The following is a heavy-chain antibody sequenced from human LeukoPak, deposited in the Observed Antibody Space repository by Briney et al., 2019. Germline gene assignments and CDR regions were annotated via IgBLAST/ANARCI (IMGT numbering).Heavy chain of an antibody. D-gene: IGHD3-10*02. CDR3: AKDRSDNTTWYVGSH. J-gene: IGHJ4*02. V-gene: IGHV3-30*02. Sequence: YDGSNKYYADSVEGRFTISGDNSKNTLYLQMNSLRPEDTAVYYCAKDRSDNTTWYVGSHWGQGTLVTVSS. CDR2: YDGSNK.